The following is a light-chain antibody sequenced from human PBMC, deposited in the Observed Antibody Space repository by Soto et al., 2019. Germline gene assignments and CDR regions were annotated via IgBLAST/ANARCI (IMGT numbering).Light chain of an antibody. Sequence: DIQMTQSASTLSSSVVDRVTITCRASQSISSWLAWYQQEPGKAPKLLIYDASSLESGVPSRFSDSGPGTEFTLTISSLQPDDFASCYCQQYNSYSLTFGGGTNVQIK. CDR3: QQYNSYSLT. CDR2: DAS. CDR1: QSISSW. J-gene: IGKJ4*01. V-gene: IGKV1-5*01.